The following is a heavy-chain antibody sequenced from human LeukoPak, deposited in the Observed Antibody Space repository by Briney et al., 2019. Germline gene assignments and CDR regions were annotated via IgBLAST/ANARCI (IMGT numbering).Heavy chain of an antibody. J-gene: IGHJ4*02. D-gene: IGHD2-2*01. Sequence: GGSLRLYCAASGFALSSYWMHWVRQAPGKGLVWVSDINSDGSTTRYADSVKGRFTISRDNAKNTLYLEMNSLRAEDTAVYYCATRDYTSSKYWGQGTLVTVSP. CDR1: GFALSSYW. V-gene: IGHV3-74*01. CDR2: INSDGSTT. CDR3: ATRDYTSSKY.